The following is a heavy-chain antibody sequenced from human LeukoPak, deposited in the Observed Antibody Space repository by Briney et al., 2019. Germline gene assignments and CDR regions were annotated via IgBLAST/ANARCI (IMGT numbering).Heavy chain of an antibody. V-gene: IGHV5-51*01. Sequence: GESLKISCKGSGYSFTSYWIGWVRQMTGKGLEWMGIIYPGDSDTRYSPSFQGQVTISADKSISTAYLQWSSLKASDTAMYYCARLPHYYDSSGYYVDYWGQGTLVTVSS. CDR2: IYPGDSDT. CDR1: GYSFTSYW. J-gene: IGHJ4*02. D-gene: IGHD3-22*01. CDR3: ARLPHYYDSSGYYVDY.